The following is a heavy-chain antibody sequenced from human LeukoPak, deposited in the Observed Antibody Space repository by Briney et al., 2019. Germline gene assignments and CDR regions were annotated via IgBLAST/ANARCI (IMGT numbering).Heavy chain of an antibody. V-gene: IGHV4-59*08. Sequence: PSETLSLTCTVSGGSISSYYWSWIRQPPGKGLEWIGYIYYSGSTNYNPSLKSRVTISVDTSKNQFSLKLSSVTAADTVVYYCARGDYDFWSGPWGQGTLVTVSS. CDR1: GGSISSYY. CDR3: ARGDYDFWSGP. D-gene: IGHD3-3*01. CDR2: IYYSGST. J-gene: IGHJ5*02.